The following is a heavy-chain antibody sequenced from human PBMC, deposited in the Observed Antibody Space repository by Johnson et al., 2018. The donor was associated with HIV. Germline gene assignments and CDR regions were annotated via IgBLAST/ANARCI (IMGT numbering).Heavy chain of an antibody. CDR3: ARKRWGPLDAFDI. CDR2: ISYDGSKK. J-gene: IGHJ3*02. V-gene: IGHV3-30-3*01. CDR1: GFTFSSYA. Sequence: QVQLVESGGGVVQPGRSLRLSCAASGFTFSSYAKHWVRQAPGKGLEWVAVISYDGSKKYYADSVKGRFTISRDNSKNTLHLQMNSLRAEDTAVYYWARKRWGPLDAFDIWGQGTMVTVSS. D-gene: IGHD3-16*01.